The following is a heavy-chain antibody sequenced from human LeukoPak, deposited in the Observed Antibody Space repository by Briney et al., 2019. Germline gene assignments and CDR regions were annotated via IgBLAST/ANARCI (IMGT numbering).Heavy chain of an antibody. V-gene: IGHV1-69*13. J-gene: IGHJ4*02. CDR1: GYTFTGYY. D-gene: IGHD6-19*01. CDR3: ARGVVAGTIDY. CDR2: IIPIFGTA. Sequence: SVTVSCKASGYTFTGYYMHWVRQAPGQGLEWMGGIIPIFGTANYAQKFQGRVTITADESTSTAYMELSSLRSEDTAVYYCARGVVAGTIDYWGQGTLVTVSS.